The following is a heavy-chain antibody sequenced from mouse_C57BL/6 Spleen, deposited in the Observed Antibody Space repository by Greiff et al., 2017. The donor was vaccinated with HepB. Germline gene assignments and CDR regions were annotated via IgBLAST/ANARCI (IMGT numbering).Heavy chain of an antibody. J-gene: IGHJ2*01. CDR1: GFTFSSYA. CDR3: TRWGGFSYFDY. V-gene: IGHV5-9-1*02. CDR2: ISSGGDYT. Sequence: EVQRVEPGEGLVKPGGSLKLSCAASGFTFSSYAMSWVRQTPEQRLEWVAYISSGGDYTYYAHTVKGRFTISRDNARNTLYLQMSSLKSEDTAMYYCTRWGGFSYFDYWGQGTTLTVSS.